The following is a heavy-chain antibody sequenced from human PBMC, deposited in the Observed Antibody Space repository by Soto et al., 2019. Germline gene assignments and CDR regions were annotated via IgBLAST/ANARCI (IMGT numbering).Heavy chain of an antibody. CDR1: GFTFSSYA. CDR3: ARNSSGWYSGMDV. Sequence: EVQLLESGGGLVQPGGSLRLSCAASGFTFSSYAMSWVRQAPGKGLEWVSAISGSGGSTYYADSVKGRFTISRDNSKNTLYLQMNSLRAEDKAVYYCARNSSGWYSGMDVWGQGTTVTVSS. V-gene: IGHV3-23*01. J-gene: IGHJ6*02. D-gene: IGHD6-19*01. CDR2: ISGSGGST.